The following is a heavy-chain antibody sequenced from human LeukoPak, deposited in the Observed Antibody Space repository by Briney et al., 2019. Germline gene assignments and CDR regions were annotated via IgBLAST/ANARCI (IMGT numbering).Heavy chain of an antibody. J-gene: IGHJ4*02. D-gene: IGHD3-22*01. Sequence: PGGSLRLSCAASGFTFDDYGMSWVRQAPGKGLEWVSGINWNGGSTGYADSVKGRFTISRDNSKNTLYLQMNSLRAEDTAVYYCAKDSSGYYFWRVFFDYWGQGTLVTVSS. V-gene: IGHV3-20*04. CDR1: GFTFDDYG. CDR2: INWNGGST. CDR3: AKDSSGYYFWRVFFDY.